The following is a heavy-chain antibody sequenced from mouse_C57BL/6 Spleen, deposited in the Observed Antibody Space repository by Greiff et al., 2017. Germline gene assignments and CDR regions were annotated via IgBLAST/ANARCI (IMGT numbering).Heavy chain of an antibody. J-gene: IGHJ1*03. CDR1: GYTFTDYY. CDR2: IYPGSGNT. Sequence: QVQLQQSGAELVRPGASVKLSCKASGYTFTDYYINWVKQRPGQGLEWIARIYPGSGNTYYNEKFKGKATLTAEKSSSTAYMQLSSLTSEDSAVYFCAKSGIYDYDWYFDVWGTGTTLTVSS. V-gene: IGHV1-76*01. CDR3: AKSGIYDYDWYFDV. D-gene: IGHD2-4*01.